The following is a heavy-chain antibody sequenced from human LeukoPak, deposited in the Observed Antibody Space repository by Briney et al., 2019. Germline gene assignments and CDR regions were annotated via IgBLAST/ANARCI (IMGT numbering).Heavy chain of an antibody. CDR3: ARDLVAVTKGFDI. V-gene: IGHV4-59*11. CDR2: ISYIGST. D-gene: IGHD4-17*01. Sequence: SETLSLTCAVSDDSFSSHYRTWIRQPPGKGLEWIGYISYIGSTNYNPSLKSRVTISIDTSRNQFSLRLSSVTAADTAVYYCARDLVAVTKGFDIWGQGTMVSVSS. J-gene: IGHJ3*02. CDR1: DDSFSSHY.